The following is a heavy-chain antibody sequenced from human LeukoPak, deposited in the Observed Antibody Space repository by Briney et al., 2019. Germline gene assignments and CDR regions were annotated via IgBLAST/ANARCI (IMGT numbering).Heavy chain of an antibody. D-gene: IGHD6-19*01. Sequence: ASVKVSCKASGYTFTSYGISGVRQAPGQGLEWMGWISAYNGNTNYAQKLQGRVTMTTDTSTSTAYMELRSLTSDDTAVYYCARQYSSGWYGNDAFDIWGQGTMVTVSS. CDR1: GYTFTSYG. J-gene: IGHJ3*02. V-gene: IGHV1-18*01. CDR2: ISAYNGNT. CDR3: ARQYSSGWYGNDAFDI.